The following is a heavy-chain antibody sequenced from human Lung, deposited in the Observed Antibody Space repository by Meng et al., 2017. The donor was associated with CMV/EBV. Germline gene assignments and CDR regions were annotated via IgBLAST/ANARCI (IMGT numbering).Heavy chain of an antibody. D-gene: IGHD1-14*01. Sequence: SQTLSLTCAVYGGSFSGYFWSWIRQPPGKGLEWIGEINPSGSTNYNPSLKSRVTISVHTSKSQFSLKLSVVTAADTAVYYCAREPQPGSFDIWGQGARVTVSS. J-gene: IGHJ3*02. CDR3: AREPQPGSFDI. V-gene: IGHV4-34*01. CDR1: GGSFSGYF. CDR2: INPSGST.